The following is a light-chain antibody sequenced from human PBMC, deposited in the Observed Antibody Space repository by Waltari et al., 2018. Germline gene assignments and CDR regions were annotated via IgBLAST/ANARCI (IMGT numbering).Light chain of an antibody. CDR3: CSFTSSSTYV. CDR2: EVN. Sequence: QSALTQPASVSASPGQSITVSCSGSISDIGRFKVVSWFQQYPGKPPRLIIYEVNNRPPGISVRFSATKSGNVASLTIAGLQAADEADYYCCSFTSSSTYVFGSGTTVTVL. V-gene: IGLV2-23*02. CDR1: ISDIGRFKV. J-gene: IGLJ1*01.